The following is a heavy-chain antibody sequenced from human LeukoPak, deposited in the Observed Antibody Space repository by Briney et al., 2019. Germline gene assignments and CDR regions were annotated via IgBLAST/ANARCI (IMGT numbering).Heavy chain of an antibody. CDR2: IFYSGST. Sequence: SETLSLTCTVSSGSISTSNYYWGWVRQPPGKALEWIGNIFYSGSTYYNPSLKSRVTISVDTSKNQFSLKLSSVTAADTAVYYCARGNFTPLGDWGQGTLVTVSS. CDR1: SGSISTSNYY. V-gene: IGHV4-39*07. J-gene: IGHJ4*02. CDR3: ARGNFTPLGD. D-gene: IGHD3-16*01.